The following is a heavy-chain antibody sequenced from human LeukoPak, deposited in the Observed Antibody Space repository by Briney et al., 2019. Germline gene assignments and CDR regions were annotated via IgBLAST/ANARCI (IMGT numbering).Heavy chain of an antibody. CDR1: GGSISSSIYF. CDR2: IHYSGST. Sequence: SETLSLTCTVSGGSISSSIYFWGWIRQPPGKGLEWIGSIHYSGSTYHDPSLKSRVTVSLDTSKNQFSLKLSSVTATDTAVYYCARQLYSSGSYYAPMDVWGKGTTVTISS. V-gene: IGHV4-39*01. CDR3: ARQLYSSGSYYAPMDV. J-gene: IGHJ6*03. D-gene: IGHD3-10*01.